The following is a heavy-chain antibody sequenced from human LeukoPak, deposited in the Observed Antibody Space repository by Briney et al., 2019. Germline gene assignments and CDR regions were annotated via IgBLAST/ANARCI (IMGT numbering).Heavy chain of an antibody. V-gene: IGHV4-4*02. CDR2: IHHSGST. D-gene: IGHD1-26*01. CDR1: GGSISSSNW. CDR3: ARAPLGGTYYTDAFDI. J-gene: IGHJ3*02. Sequence: SETLSLTCAVSGGSISSSNWWSWVRQPPGKGLEWIGEIHHSGSTDYNPSLKSRVTISPDKSKNQFSLTLTSVTAADTAVYFCARAPLGGTYYTDAFDIWGQGTMVTVSS.